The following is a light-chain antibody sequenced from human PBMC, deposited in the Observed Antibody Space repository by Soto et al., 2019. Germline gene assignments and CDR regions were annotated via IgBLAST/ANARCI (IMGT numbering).Light chain of an antibody. V-gene: IGLV2-14*03. CDR1: SSDVGAYNY. CDR2: DVT. J-gene: IGLJ1*01. CDR3: NSYTSSTTPYV. Sequence: QSALTQPASVSGSPGQSITISCTGYSSDVGAYNYVSWYQHHPDKAPKLVIYDVTNRPSGVSYRFSGSKSGNTASLTISGLQAEDEADYYCNSYTSSTTPYVFGTGTKVTVL.